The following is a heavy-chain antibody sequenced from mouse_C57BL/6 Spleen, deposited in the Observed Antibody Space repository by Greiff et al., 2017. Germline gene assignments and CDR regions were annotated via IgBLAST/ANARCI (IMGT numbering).Heavy chain of an antibody. CDR3: ARSVTGAYYFDY. CDR1: GYTFTSYW. J-gene: IGHJ2*01. V-gene: IGHV1-64*01. Sequence: VQLQQPGAELVKPGASVKLSCKASGYTFTSYWMHWVKQRPGQGLEWIGMIHPNSGSTNYNEKFKSKATLTVDKSSSTAYMQLSSLTSEDSAVYYCARSVTGAYYFDYWGQGTTLTVSS. CDR2: IHPNSGST. D-gene: IGHD4-1*01.